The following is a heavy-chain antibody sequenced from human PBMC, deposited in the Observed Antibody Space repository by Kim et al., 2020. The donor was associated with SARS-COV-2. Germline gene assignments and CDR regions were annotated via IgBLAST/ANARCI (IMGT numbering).Heavy chain of an antibody. D-gene: IGHD3-10*01. CDR2: INHSGST. Sequence: SETLSLTCAVYGGSFSGYYWSWIRQPPGKGLEWIGEINHSGSTNYNPSLKSRVTISVDTSKNQFSLKLSSVTAADTAVYYCARIQFRFGNKPYYFDYWG. V-gene: IGHV4-34*01. CDR1: GGSFSGYY. J-gene: IGHJ4*01. CDR3: ARIQFRFGNKPYYFDY.